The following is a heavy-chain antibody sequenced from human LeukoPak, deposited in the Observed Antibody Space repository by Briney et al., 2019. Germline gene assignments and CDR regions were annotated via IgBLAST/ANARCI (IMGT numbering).Heavy chain of an antibody. V-gene: IGHV3-23*01. J-gene: IGHJ4*02. D-gene: IGHD5-24*01. Sequence: GGSLRLSCAASGFTFSSFAMSWVRQSPGEGLEWVSGISGSGGSTYYADSVEGRFTISRDNSKNTLYLEINSLRAEDTAVYYCAKKSRDGYNPFDYLGQGTLVTVSS. CDR1: GFTFSSFA. CDR3: AKKSRDGYNPFDY. CDR2: ISGSGGST.